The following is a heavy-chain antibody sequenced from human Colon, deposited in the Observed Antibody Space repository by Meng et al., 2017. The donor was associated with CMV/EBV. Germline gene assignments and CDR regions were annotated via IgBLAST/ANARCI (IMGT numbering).Heavy chain of an antibody. CDR2: IKQDGSEK. CDR1: GFTFTQHP. Sequence: GGSLRLSCAASGFTFTQHPMSWVRQAPGKGLEWVANIKQDGSEKYYVDSVKGRFTISRDNAKNSLYLQMNSLRAEDTAVYYCARGPERFLFSYFDYWGQGTLVTVSS. D-gene: IGHD3-3*01. J-gene: IGHJ4*02. V-gene: IGHV3-7*01. CDR3: ARGPERFLFSYFDY.